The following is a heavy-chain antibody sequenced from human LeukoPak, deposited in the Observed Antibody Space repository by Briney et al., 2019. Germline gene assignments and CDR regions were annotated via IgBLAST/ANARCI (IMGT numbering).Heavy chain of an antibody. V-gene: IGHV4-34*01. D-gene: IGHD6-13*01. CDR3: ARDRIAAAPSHYYYYGMDV. Sequence: KPSETLSLTCAVYGGSFSGYYWSWIRQPPGKGLEWIGEINHSGSTNYNPSLKSRVTISVDTSKNQFSLKLSSVTAADTAVYYCARDRIAAAPSHYYYYGMDVWGQGTTVTVSS. CDR2: INHSGST. CDR1: GGSFSGYY. J-gene: IGHJ6*02.